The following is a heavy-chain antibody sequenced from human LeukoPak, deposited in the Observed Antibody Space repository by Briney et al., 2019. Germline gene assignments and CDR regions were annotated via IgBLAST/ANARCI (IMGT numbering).Heavy chain of an antibody. J-gene: IGHJ5*02. CDR2: IYHSGST. CDR3: ARTYVLLWFGEAKGWFDP. V-gene: IGHV4-38-2*02. Sequence: SETLSLTCTVPGYSISSGYYWGWIRQPPGKGLEWIGSIYHSGSTYYNPSLKSRVTISVDTSKNQFSLKLSSVTAADTAVYYCARTYVLLWFGEAKGWFDPWGQGTLVTASS. D-gene: IGHD3-10*01. CDR1: GYSISSGYY.